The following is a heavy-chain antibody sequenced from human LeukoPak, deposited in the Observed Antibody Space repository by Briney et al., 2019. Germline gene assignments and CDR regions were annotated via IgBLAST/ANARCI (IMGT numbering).Heavy chain of an antibody. CDR3: ASTPDYYIDV. CDR2: INWNDGST. Sequence: PGGSLRLSCAASGFTFDVYGMSRGRQAPGKGLEWVSGINWNDGSTGYADSVTGRITSSSDNAKNSLYLQMNSLRAEDTALYYCASTPDYYIDVWGKGTTVTVSS. V-gene: IGHV3-20*04. CDR1: GFTFDVYG. J-gene: IGHJ6*03.